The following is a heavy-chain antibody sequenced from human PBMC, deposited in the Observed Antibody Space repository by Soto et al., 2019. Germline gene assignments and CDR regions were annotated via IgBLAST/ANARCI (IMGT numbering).Heavy chain of an antibody. CDR3: ARETSDSFLDY. CDR1: GGAISSYY. J-gene: IGHJ4*02. CDR2: IYYSGST. Sequence: SETLSLTCTVSGGAISSYYWSWIRQPPGKGLEWIGYIYYSGSTNYNPSLKSRVTISVDTSKNQFSLKLSSVTAADTAVYYCARETSDSFLDYWGRGTLVTVSS. D-gene: IGHD2-21*02. V-gene: IGHV4-59*01.